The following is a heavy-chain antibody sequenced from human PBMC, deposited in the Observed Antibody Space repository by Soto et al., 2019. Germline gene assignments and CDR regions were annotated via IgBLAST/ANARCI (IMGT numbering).Heavy chain of an antibody. Sequence: AASVKVSCKASGYTFTSYAMHWVRHAPGQRLEWMGWINAGNGNTKYSQKFQGRVTITRDTSASTAYMELSSLRSEDTAVYYCARSHYDFWSGYYPDYYYYYMDVWGKGTTVTVSS. CDR3: ARSHYDFWSGYYPDYYYYYMDV. J-gene: IGHJ6*03. V-gene: IGHV1-3*01. CDR1: GYTFTSYA. D-gene: IGHD3-3*01. CDR2: INAGNGNT.